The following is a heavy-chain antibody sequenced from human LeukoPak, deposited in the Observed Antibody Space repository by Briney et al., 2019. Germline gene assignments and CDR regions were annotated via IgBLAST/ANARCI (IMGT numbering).Heavy chain of an antibody. D-gene: IGHD3-16*01. V-gene: IGHV4-39*01. CDR2: IYFSGST. CDR3: TRGLRPPQSGDTFNWLDP. CDR1: GGSISSTSYY. Sequence: SETLSLTCTVSGGSISSTSYYWGWIRQPPGKGLEWTGSIYFSGSTYYNPSLKSRVIISVDTSKNQFSLKLSSVTAADTAAYFCTRGLRPPQSGDTFNWLDPWGQGTLVTVSS. J-gene: IGHJ5*02.